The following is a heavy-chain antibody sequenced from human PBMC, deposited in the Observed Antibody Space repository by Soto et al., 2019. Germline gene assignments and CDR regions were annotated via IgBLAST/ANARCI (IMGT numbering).Heavy chain of an antibody. CDR3: AKTVTTWWADMASYWYFDL. CDR2: MNPNSGNT. Sequence: GASVKVSCKASGYTFTSYDINWVRQATGQGLEWMGWMNPNSGNTGYAQKFQGRVTMTRNTSISTAYMELSSLRSEDTAVYYCAKTVTTWWADMASYWYFDLWGRGTLVTAPQ. D-gene: IGHD4-17*01. V-gene: IGHV1-8*01. CDR1: GYTFTSYD. J-gene: IGHJ2*01.